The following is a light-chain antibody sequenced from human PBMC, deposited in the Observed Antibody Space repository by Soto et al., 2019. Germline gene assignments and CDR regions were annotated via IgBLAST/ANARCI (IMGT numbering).Light chain of an antibody. J-gene: IGLJ1*01. CDR2: SNN. Sequence: QSVLTQPPSASGTPGQRVTISCSGSSSNIGSNSVSWYQQLPGTAPKLLIYSNNQRPSGVPDRFSGSKSGTSASLAISGLQSEHEADYYCAAWDDSLHGYVFGAGTKVTVL. CDR3: AAWDDSLHGYV. CDR1: SSNIGSNS. V-gene: IGLV1-44*01.